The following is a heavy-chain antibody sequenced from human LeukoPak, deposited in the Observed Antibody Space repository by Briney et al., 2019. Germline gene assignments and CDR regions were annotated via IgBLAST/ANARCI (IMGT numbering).Heavy chain of an antibody. V-gene: IGHV4-34*01. CDR3: ASTRRYSSSWYYKFDP. J-gene: IGHJ5*02. CDR1: GGSFSGYY. CDR2: INHSGGT. D-gene: IGHD6-13*01. Sequence: SETLSLTCTVYGGSFSGYYWSWIRQSPGKGLEWIAEINHSGGTNYNPSLKSRVTISVDTSKNQFSLKLTSVTAADTAVYYCASTRRYSSSWYYKFDPWGQGTLVTVSS.